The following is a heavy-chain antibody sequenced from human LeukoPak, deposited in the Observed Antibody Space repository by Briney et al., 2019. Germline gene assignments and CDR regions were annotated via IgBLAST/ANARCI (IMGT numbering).Heavy chain of an antibody. V-gene: IGHV3-21*01. J-gene: IGHJ4*02. CDR3: ARVPLTTVTTDFDY. Sequence: GGSLRLSCAASGFTFSNYSMNWVRQAPGKGLEWVSSISSSSSYIYYADSVKGRFTISRDNAKNSLYLQMNSLRAEDTAVYYCARVPLTTVTTDFDYWGQGTLVTVSS. D-gene: IGHD4-17*01. CDR1: GFTFSNYS. CDR2: ISSSSSYI.